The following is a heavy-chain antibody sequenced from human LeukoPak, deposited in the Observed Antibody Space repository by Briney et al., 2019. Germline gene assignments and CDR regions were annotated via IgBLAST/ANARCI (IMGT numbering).Heavy chain of an antibody. CDR1: GFAVSNNY. J-gene: IGHJ6*02. V-gene: IGHV3-66*02. D-gene: IGHD5/OR15-5a*01. CDR2: IYDGGHT. CDR3: ARDSGLPAYGMDG. Sequence: GGSLRLSCAASGFAVSNNYMSWVRQAPGKGLEWVAVIYDGGHTDYADSVKGRFTISRDSSKNTLYLQMNSLRPEDTAEYYCARDSGLPAYGMDGWGQGTTVTVSS.